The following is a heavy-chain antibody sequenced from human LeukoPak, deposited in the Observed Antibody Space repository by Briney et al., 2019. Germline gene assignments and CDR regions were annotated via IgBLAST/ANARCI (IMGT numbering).Heavy chain of an antibody. CDR3: AKGSSGGDY. J-gene: IGHJ4*02. CDR2: ISDNGRST. V-gene: IGHV3-23*01. D-gene: IGHD2-15*01. CDR1: GFTFSSYS. Sequence: SGGSLRLSCAASGFTFSSYSMNWVRQAPGKGLEWVSVISDNGRSTYYADSVKGRFTISRDNSKNTLYLQMNSLRAEDTAIYYCAKGSSGGDYWGQGTLVTVSS.